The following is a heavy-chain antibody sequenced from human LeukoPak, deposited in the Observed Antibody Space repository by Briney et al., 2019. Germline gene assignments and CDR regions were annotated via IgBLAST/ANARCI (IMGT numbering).Heavy chain of an antibody. J-gene: IGHJ4*02. CDR2: IYHSGST. V-gene: IGHV4-38-2*01. CDR3: ARHSPLLWFGGPYYFDY. Sequence: PSETLSLTCAVSGYSISSGYYWGWIRQPPGKGLEWIGSIYHSGSTYYNPPLKSRVTISVDTSKNQFSLKLSSVTAADTAVYYCARHSPLLWFGGPYYFDYWGQGTLVTVSS. CDR1: GYSISSGYY. D-gene: IGHD3-10*01.